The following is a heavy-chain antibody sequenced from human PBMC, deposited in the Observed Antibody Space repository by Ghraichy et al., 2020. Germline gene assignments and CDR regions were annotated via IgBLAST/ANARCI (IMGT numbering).Heavy chain of an antibody. CDR1: GYSFTSYW. CDR2: IYPGDSDT. V-gene: IGHV5-51*01. J-gene: IGHJ3*02. Sequence: GESLNISCKGSGYSFTSYWIGWVRQMPGKGLEWMGIIYPGDSDTRYSPSFQGQVTISADKSISTAYLQWSSLKASDTAMYYCARAVIVGARASAFDIWGQGTMVTVSS. D-gene: IGHD1-26*01. CDR3: ARAVIVGARASAFDI.